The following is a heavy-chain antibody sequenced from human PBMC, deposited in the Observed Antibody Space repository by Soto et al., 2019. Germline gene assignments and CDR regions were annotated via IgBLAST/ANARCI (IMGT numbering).Heavy chain of an antibody. Sequence: ASVKVSCKASGYTFTSYYLHWVRQAPGRGPQRMGTINARGGITNDAQKFQDRVTMSSDTSTSTVYMELSSLRSEDTAVYYCARGISTTRYYYYYGMDVWGQGTTVTVSS. J-gene: IGHJ6*02. CDR1: GYTFTSYY. V-gene: IGHV1-46*01. D-gene: IGHD2-2*01. CDR2: INARGGIT. CDR3: ARGISTTRYYYYYGMDV.